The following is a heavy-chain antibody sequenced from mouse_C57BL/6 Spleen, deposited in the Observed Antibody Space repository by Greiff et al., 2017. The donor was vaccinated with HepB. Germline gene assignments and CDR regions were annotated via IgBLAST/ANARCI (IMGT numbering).Heavy chain of an antibody. CDR3: TTSGKGFAY. CDR2: IDPENGDT. CDR1: GFNIKDDY. V-gene: IGHV14-4*01. Sequence: VQLQQSGAELVRPGASVKLSCTASGFNIKDDYMHWVKQRPEQGLEWIGWIDPENGDTEYASKFQGKATITADTSSNTAYLQLCSLTSEDTAVYYCTTSGKGFAYWGQGTLVTVSA. D-gene: IGHD4-1*01. J-gene: IGHJ3*01.